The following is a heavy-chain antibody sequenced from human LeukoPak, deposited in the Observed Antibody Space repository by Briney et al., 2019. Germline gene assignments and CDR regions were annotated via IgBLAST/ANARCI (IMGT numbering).Heavy chain of an antibody. CDR2: INHSGST. J-gene: IGHJ4*02. V-gene: IGHV4-59*08. CDR3: ARHARYSFYGSGSYENYFDY. CDR1: GGSLSSYY. Sequence: PSETLSLTCTVSGGSLSSYYWSWIRQPPGKGLEWIGEINHSGSTNYNPSLKSRVTISVDTSKNQFSLKLSSVTAADTAVYYCARHARYSFYGSGSYENYFDYWGQGTLVTVSS. D-gene: IGHD3-10*01.